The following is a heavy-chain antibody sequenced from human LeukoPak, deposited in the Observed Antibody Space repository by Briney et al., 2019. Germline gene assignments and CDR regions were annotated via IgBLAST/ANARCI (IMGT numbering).Heavy chain of an antibody. CDR1: GGTFSSYA. CDR3: ARTRSGLLGGYYFDY. V-gene: IGHV1-69*04. J-gene: IGHJ4*02. Sequence: SVKVSCKASGGTFSSYAISWVRQAPGQGLEWMGRIIPILGIANYAQKFQGRVTITADKSTSTAYMELSSLRSEDTAVYYCARTRSGLLGGYYFDYWGQGTLVTVSS. D-gene: IGHD2-21*02. CDR2: IIPILGIA.